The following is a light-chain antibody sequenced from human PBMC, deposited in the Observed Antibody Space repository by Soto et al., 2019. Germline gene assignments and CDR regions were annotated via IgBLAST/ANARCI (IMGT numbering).Light chain of an antibody. CDR1: QSVSSSS. CDR3: QRYGSSPLIT. Sequence: EIVLTQSPATLSLSPGERATLSCRAIQSVSSSSLAWYQQRPGQAPRLLIYGTSSRATGIPDRFSGSGSGTDFTLTISRLEPEDFAVYFCQRYGSSPLITFGQGTRLENK. J-gene: IGKJ5*01. V-gene: IGKV3-20*01. CDR2: GTS.